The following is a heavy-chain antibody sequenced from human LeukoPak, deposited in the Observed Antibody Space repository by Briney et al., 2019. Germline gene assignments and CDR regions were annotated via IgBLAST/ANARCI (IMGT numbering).Heavy chain of an antibody. CDR2: IYHSGRT. CDR3: ARAFRGIFGAFEAFDI. Sequence: PSETPSLTCTVSGYSISSGYYWGWIRQPPGKGLEWIGIIYHSGRTDYNPSLKSRVTISEDTSKNQFSLKLSSVTAADTAVYYCARAFRGIFGAFEAFDIWGQGTMVTVSS. CDR1: GYSISSGYY. D-gene: IGHD3-3*01. J-gene: IGHJ3*02. V-gene: IGHV4-38-2*02.